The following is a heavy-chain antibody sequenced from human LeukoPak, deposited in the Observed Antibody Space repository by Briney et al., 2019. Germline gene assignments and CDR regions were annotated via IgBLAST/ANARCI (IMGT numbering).Heavy chain of an antibody. CDR2: IRGSSRNT. Sequence: PWGSLRLSCAASGLTFSTYAMNWGRRPPAGGQGWVSTIRGSSRNTDYAASVKGRFTISRDNSKNTLYLQMSSVIGEDTALYCCAKDHRGTWDYFDYGGQGTLVTVSS. D-gene: IGHD3-16*01. V-gene: IGHV3-23*01. CDR3: AKDHRGTWDYFDY. J-gene: IGHJ4*02. CDR1: GLTFSTYA.